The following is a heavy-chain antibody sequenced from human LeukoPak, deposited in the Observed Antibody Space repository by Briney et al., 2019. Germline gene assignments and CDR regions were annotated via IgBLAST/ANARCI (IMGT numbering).Heavy chain of an antibody. CDR2: ISGSGDDT. D-gene: IGHD2-21*01. J-gene: IGHJ4*02. CDR3: AKDRVVIMPASLNY. Sequence: GGSLRLSCAASGFTFSSYAMSRVRQVPGTGLEWVSAISGSGDDTYYADFVKGRFTISRDNSKNTLYLQMNSLRAEDTAVYYCAKDRVVIMPASLNYWGQGTLVTVSS. CDR1: GFTFSSYA. V-gene: IGHV3-23*01.